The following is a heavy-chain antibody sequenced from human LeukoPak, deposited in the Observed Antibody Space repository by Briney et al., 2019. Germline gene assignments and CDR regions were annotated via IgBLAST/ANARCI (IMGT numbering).Heavy chain of an antibody. V-gene: IGHV1-18*01. D-gene: IGHD3-10*01. CDR1: VYTFNSYL. CDR3: ASIWVEFRLVSDF. CDR2: ISGHNGNT. J-gene: IGHJ4*02. Sequence: ASVKVSCKGSVYTFNSYLISWVRQVPGQGLEWMGWISGHNGNTDNAQKVKVRVTFTTATSTSTAYMKLKSLTSDDTAVYYCASIWVEFRLVSDFWGQGTQVTVSP.